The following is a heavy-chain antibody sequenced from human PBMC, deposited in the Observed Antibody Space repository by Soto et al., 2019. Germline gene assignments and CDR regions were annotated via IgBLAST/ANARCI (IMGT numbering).Heavy chain of an antibody. J-gene: IGHJ4*02. CDR2: IYWDDDK. Sequence: QITLKESGPTLVKPTQTLTLNCTFSGFSLSTSGVGVGWIREPPGKALEWLALIYWDDDKRYSPSLKSRLTITKDTSKNQVVLTMTNMDPVDTATYYCAHRTQSSSSLGQLDYWGQGTLVTVSS. CDR3: AHRTQSSSSLGQLDY. CDR1: GFSLSTSGVG. V-gene: IGHV2-5*02. D-gene: IGHD6-6*01.